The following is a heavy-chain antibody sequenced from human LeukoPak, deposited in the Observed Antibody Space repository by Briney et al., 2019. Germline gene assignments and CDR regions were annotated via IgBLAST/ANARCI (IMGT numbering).Heavy chain of an antibody. CDR2: INTNTGNP. D-gene: IGHD3-22*01. CDR1: GYTFTSYD. Sequence: ASVKVSCKASGYTFTSYDINWVRQAPGQGLEWMGWINTNTGNPTYAQGFTGRFVFSLDTSVSTAYLQISSLKAEDTAVYYCARAGYYDSSGYYPPFDYWGQGTLVTVSS. J-gene: IGHJ4*02. V-gene: IGHV7-4-1*02. CDR3: ARAGYYDSSGYYPPFDY.